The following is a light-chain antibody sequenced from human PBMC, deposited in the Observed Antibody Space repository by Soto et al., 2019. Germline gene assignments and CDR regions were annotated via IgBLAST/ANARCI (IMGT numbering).Light chain of an antibody. V-gene: IGKV4-1*01. J-gene: IGKJ2*01. Sequence: DIVMTQSPDSLAVSLGERATINCKSSQSVLYSSNTKNYLAWYQQKQGQPPKLLIYWASTRESGVPDRFSGRGSGTDFTLTISSLQSEDVAVYYCQQYYSTPTFGQGTKLEIK. CDR2: WAS. CDR3: QQYYSTPT. CDR1: QSVLYSSNTKNY.